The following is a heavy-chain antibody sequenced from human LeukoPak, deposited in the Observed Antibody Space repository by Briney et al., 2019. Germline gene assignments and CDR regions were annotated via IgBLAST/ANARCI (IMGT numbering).Heavy chain of an antibody. D-gene: IGHD3-10*01. J-gene: IGHJ6*03. CDR3: AGGPYYYYYMDV. V-gene: IGHV3-9*01. CDR2: ISWNSGSI. CDR1: GYTFDDYA. Sequence: PGRSLRLSCEASGYTFDDYAMHWVRQAPGKGLEWVSGISWNSGSIGYADSVKGRFTISRDNAKNSLYLQMNSLRAEDTALYYCAGGPYYYYYMDVWGKGTTVTVSS.